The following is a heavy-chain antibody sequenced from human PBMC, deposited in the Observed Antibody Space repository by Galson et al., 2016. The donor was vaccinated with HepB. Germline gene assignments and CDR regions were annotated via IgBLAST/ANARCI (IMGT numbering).Heavy chain of an antibody. D-gene: IGHD3-16*01. V-gene: IGHV3-53*01. CDR1: GFTVSSNY. J-gene: IGHJ6*03. CDR2: IYSGGST. Sequence: SLRLSCAASGFTVSSNYLIWVRQAPGKGLEWVSVIYSGGSTYYEDSVRGRFTISRDNPNNLLYLQMNSLRAEDTAVYYCARNKATARVWGHYYYYMDVWGKGTTVTVSS. CDR3: ARNKATARVWGHYYYYMDV.